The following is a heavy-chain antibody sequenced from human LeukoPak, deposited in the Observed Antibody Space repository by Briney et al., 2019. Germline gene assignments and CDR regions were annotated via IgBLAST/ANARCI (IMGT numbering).Heavy chain of an antibody. J-gene: IGHJ5*02. CDR2: ISSSGSTI. Sequence: GSLRLSCAASGFTFSDYHMSWIRQAPGKGLEWVSYISSSGSTIYYADSVKGRFTISRDNAKNSLYLQMNSLRAEDTAVYYCARILRHIAAAVRSAWFDPWGQGTLVTVSS. V-gene: IGHV3-11*01. CDR3: ARILRHIAAAVRSAWFDP. CDR1: GFTFSDYH. D-gene: IGHD6-13*01.